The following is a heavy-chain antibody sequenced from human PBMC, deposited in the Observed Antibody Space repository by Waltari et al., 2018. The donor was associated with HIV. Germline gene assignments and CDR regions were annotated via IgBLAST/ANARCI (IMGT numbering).Heavy chain of an antibody. D-gene: IGHD3-10*01. CDR2: TSSDDTNK. CDR1: GFTFNRYD. Sequence: QVQLVESGGGVVQPGTSLRLSCTVSGFTFNRYDIHWVRQAPGKGLAWVAVTSSDDTNKFYADSVKGRFTIAGDNSKNILYLEMNDLRPDDTAVYYCAGENHYFGSGALNYWGQGTLVTVSS. V-gene: IGHV3-30-3*01. CDR3: AGENHYFGSGALNY. J-gene: IGHJ4*02.